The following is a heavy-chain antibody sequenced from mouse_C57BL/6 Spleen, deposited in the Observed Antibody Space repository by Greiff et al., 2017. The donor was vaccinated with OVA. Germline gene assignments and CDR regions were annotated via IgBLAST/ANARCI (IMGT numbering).Heavy chain of an antibody. Sequence: QVQLQQSGAELVRPGTSVKVSCKASGYAFTNYLIEWVKQRPGQGLEWIGVINPGSGGTNYNEKFKGKATLPADKSSSTADMQLSSLTSEDAAVYFCLTTTGCAYWGKGTLVTVSA. CDR1: GYAFTNYL. CDR3: LTTTGCAY. D-gene: IGHD2-12*01. J-gene: IGHJ3*01. CDR2: INPGSGGT. V-gene: IGHV1-54*01.